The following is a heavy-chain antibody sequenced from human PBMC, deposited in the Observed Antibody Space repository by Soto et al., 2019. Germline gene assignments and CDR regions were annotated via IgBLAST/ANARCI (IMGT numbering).Heavy chain of an antibody. Sequence: GGSLRLSCAACGFTFRSFTMNWVRQAPGKGLEWVSTISSNSAYIYYTDALRGRFTISRDNAKNSLHLQMNSLRAEDTAVYYCTRDASRDSSARGWFDPWGPGTLVTVSS. J-gene: IGHJ5*02. V-gene: IGHV3-21*01. CDR3: TRDASRDSSARGWFDP. CDR2: ISSNSAYI. CDR1: GFTFRSFT. D-gene: IGHD6-13*01.